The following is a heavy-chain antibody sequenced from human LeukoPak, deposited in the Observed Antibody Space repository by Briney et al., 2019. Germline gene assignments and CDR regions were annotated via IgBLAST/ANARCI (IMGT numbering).Heavy chain of an antibody. D-gene: IGHD1-7*01. J-gene: IGHJ4*02. CDR3: ARVGTTYLFDY. Sequence: PGGSLRLSCAASGFTFLTSWMSWVRQAPGRGLEWVANIKEDGSEKYYVDSVKGRFTISRDNAKNSLYLQMNSLRAEDTAIYYCARVGTTYLFDYWGQGTLLTVSS. V-gene: IGHV3-7*03. CDR2: IKEDGSEK. CDR1: GFTFLTSW.